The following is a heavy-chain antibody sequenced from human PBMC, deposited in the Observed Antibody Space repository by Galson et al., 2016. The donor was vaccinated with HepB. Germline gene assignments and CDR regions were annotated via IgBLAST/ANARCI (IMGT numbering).Heavy chain of an antibody. Sequence: SLRLSCAASGFTFSSFWMSWVRQAPGKGLEWVANIHQDGGQRYYGDSVKGRFTDSRDNAKNSLYLHMNSLRVDDTALYYCARRMLVGAGFDYWGQGALVTVSS. CDR2: IHQDGGQR. CDR3: ARRMLVGAGFDY. CDR1: GFTFSSFW. D-gene: IGHD1-26*01. V-gene: IGHV3-7*04. J-gene: IGHJ4*02.